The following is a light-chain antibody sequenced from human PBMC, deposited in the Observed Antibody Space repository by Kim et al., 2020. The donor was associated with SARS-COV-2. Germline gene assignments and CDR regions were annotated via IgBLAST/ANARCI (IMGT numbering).Light chain of an antibody. V-gene: IGLV7-46*01. CDR3: LLSYSGARV. Sequence: PGGAINLTAGAGTGAVPSVPYPYWFQQKPSQAPRTLILDTSYKHSWTPARFSGSLLESKAALTLSGAQHEDEAEYYCLLSYSGARVFGGGTQLTVL. CDR2: DTS. J-gene: IGLJ2*01. CDR1: TGAVPSVPY.